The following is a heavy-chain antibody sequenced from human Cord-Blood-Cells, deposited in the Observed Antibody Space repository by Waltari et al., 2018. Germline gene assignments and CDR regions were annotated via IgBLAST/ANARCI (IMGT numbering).Heavy chain of an antibody. J-gene: IGHJ5*02. CDR2: ISSSSSYI. V-gene: IGHV3-21*01. Sequence: EVQLVESGGGLVKPGGSLRLSCAASGFTFSSYSMNWVRPAPGKEREWVSSISSSSSYIYYADSVKGRFTISRDNAKNSLYLQMNSLRAEDTAVYYCARDRGDSSSSWFDPWGQGTLVTVSS. CDR3: ARDRGDSSSSWFDP. CDR1: GFTFSSYS. D-gene: IGHD6-6*01.